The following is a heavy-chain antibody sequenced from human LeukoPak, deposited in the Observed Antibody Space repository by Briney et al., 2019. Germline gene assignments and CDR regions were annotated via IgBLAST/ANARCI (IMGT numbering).Heavy chain of an antibody. D-gene: IGHD3-3*01. Sequence: GGSLRLSCTVSGFIFSDSAIHWVRQAAGKRLEWVGRIRSKANSDETAYAASVKGRFTISRDDSKDTAYLQMHSLKPEDTAVYHCTSPAHDFDFWSGYYSVWGRGAQVTVSS. CDR2: IRSKANSDET. J-gene: IGHJ4*01. V-gene: IGHV3-73*01. CDR1: GFIFSDSA. CDR3: TSPAHDFDFWSGYYSV.